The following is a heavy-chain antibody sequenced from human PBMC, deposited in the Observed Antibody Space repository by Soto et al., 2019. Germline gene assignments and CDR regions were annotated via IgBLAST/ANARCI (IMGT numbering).Heavy chain of an antibody. D-gene: IGHD2-21*02. Sequence: SETLSLTCTVSGGSISSYYWNWIRQPPGKGLEWIGYIYNSGNTNYNPSLRSRVTISVDTSKNQFSLKLTSVTAADTAVYYCATLPPRIVVMTLPFPSWGQGTLVTVSS. CDR2: IYNSGNT. CDR3: ATLPPRIVVMTLPFPS. V-gene: IGHV4-59*01. J-gene: IGHJ4*02. CDR1: GGSISSYY.